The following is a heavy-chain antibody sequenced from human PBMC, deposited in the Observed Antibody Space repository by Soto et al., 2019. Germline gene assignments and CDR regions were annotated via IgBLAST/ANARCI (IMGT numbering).Heavy chain of an antibody. CDR1: GYTFASYG. V-gene: IGHV1-18*01. Sequence: ASVKVSCKASGYTFASYGISWGRQAPGQGLEWMGWISAYNGNTKYVQKLQGRVTMTTDTSTSTAYMELRSLRSDDTAVYYCAREPNYFDYWGQGTLVTVSS. CDR2: ISAYNGNT. J-gene: IGHJ4*02. CDR3: AREPNYFDY.